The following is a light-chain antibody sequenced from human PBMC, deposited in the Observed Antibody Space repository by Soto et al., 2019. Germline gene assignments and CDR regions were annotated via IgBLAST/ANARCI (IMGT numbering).Light chain of an antibody. CDR1: QTLSDY. V-gene: IGKV1-5*03. J-gene: IGKJ1*01. CDR3: QQYKSYPWT. CDR2: MVS. Sequence: DIQMTQSPSTLSASVGDRVTITCRASQTLSDYLAWYQQKPGKAPKFLIYMVSTLESGVPSRFSGAGSGTEFSLTISSLLPDDFATYYCQQYKSYPWTFGQGTKVEIK.